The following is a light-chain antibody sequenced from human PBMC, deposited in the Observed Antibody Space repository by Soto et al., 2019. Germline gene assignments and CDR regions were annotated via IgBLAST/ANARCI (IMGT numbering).Light chain of an antibody. Sequence: QCVLTQPPSVSGAPGQRVTISCTGSSSNIGAGYDVHWYQQLPGTAPKLLIYGNSNRPSGVPDRFSGSKSGTSASLAITGLQAEDEADYYCQSYDSSLSVYVFGTGTKLTVL. CDR1: SSNIGAGYD. V-gene: IGLV1-40*01. CDR3: QSYDSSLSVYV. J-gene: IGLJ1*01. CDR2: GNS.